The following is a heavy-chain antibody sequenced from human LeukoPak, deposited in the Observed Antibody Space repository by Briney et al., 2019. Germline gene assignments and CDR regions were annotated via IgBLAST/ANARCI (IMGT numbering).Heavy chain of an antibody. Sequence: GASVTVSCKASGYTFTGYYMHWVRQAPGQGLEWMGWINPNSGGTNYAQKFQGRVTMTRDTSISTAYMELSRLRSDDTAVYYCATPSGTSLDSKHDYGDYEGAFDIWGQGTMVTVSS. CDR1: GYTFTGYY. V-gene: IGHV1-2*02. D-gene: IGHD4-17*01. CDR2: INPNSGGT. J-gene: IGHJ3*02. CDR3: ATPSGTSLDSKHDYGDYEGAFDI.